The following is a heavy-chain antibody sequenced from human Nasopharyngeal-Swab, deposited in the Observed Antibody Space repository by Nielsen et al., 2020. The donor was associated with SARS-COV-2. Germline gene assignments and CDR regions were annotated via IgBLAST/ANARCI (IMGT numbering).Heavy chain of an antibody. J-gene: IGHJ6*03. CDR3: ARGQKGSGSYWSRSYFYMDV. D-gene: IGHD3-10*01. CDR1: GFTFTDYY. CDR2: ITNGGIMT. Sequence: GESLKISCAASGFTFTDYYMTWVRQAPGKGLEWVSYITNGGIMTYYADSVKGRFTMSRDNAKTSLYLQMNSLRAEDTAMYYCARGQKGSGSYWSRSYFYMDVWDKGTTATVSS. V-gene: IGHV3-11*04.